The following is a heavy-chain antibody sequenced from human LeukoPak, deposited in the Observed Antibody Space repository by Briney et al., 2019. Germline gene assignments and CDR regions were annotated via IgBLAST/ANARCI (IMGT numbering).Heavy chain of an antibody. J-gene: IGHJ4*02. CDR3: AADLYGAVYFDY. V-gene: IGHV1-58*02. CDR2: IVVGSGNT. CDR1: GFTFTSSA. D-gene: IGHD4-17*01. Sequence: SVNVSCKASGFTFTSSAMQWVRQARGQRLEWIGWIVVGSGNTNYAQKFQERVTITRDMSTSTAYMELSSLRSEDTAVYYCAADLYGAVYFDYWGQGTLVTVSS.